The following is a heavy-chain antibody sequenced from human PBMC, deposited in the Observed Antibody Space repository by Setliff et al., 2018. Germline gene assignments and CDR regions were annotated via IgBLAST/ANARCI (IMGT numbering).Heavy chain of an antibody. CDR1: GYTFTSYA. CDR3: ARAPANWGSGGSGDIYYFDY. Sequence: GASVKVSCKASGYTFTSYAMNWVRQAPGQGLEWMGWINTNTGNPTYAQGFTGRFVLSLDSSVSTAYLQISSLKAEDTAVYYCARAPANWGSGGSGDIYYFDYWGQGTLVTVSS. D-gene: IGHD7-27*01. V-gene: IGHV7-4-1*02. J-gene: IGHJ4*02. CDR2: INTNTGNP.